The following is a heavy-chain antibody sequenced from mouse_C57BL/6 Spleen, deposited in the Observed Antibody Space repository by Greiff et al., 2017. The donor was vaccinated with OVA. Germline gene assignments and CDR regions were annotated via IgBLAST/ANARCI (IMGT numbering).Heavy chain of an antibody. CDR1: GYTFTSYG. J-gene: IGHJ4*01. D-gene: IGHD1-1*01. CDR2: IYPRSGNT. Sequence: VQLQQSGAELARPGASVKLSCKASGYTFTSYGISWVKQSTGQGLEWIGEIYPRSGNTYYNEKFKGKATLTADKSSSTAYMELRSLTSEDSAVYFCARGGIYYYGSSYAMDYWGQGTSVTVSS. V-gene: IGHV1-81*01. CDR3: ARGGIYYYGSSYAMDY.